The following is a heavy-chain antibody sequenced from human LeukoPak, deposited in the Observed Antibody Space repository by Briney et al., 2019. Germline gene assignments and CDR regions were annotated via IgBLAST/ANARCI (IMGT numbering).Heavy chain of an antibody. CDR2: INSDGSTT. D-gene: IGHD3-10*01. Sequence: PGGSLRLSCAASGFTFSSYWMHWVRQAPGKGLVWVSRINSDGSTTDYAGSVKGRFTISRDNAKNTLYLQMSSLRVEDTAVYYCVGYYGIDYWGQGTLVTVSS. CDR1: GFTFSSYW. V-gene: IGHV3-74*01. J-gene: IGHJ4*02. CDR3: VGYYGIDY.